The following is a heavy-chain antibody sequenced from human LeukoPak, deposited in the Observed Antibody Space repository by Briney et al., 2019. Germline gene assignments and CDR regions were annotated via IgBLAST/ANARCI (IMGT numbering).Heavy chain of an antibody. CDR2: ISAYNGNT. Sequence: ASVKVSCKASGYIFTTYGISWVRQAPGQGLEWMGWISAYNGNTNYAQKFQGRVTMTTDTSTSTAFMELRSLRSDDTAVYYCARRFTGTTNFDYWGQGTLVTVSS. J-gene: IGHJ4*02. D-gene: IGHD1-1*01. CDR1: GYIFTTYG. CDR3: ARRFTGTTNFDY. V-gene: IGHV1-18*01.